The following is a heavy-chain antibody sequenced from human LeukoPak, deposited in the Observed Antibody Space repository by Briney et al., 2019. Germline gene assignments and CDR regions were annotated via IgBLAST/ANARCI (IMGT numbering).Heavy chain of an antibody. CDR3: ARYCSGGSCYFFIREENWFDP. CDR1: GFTFSDYY. D-gene: IGHD2-15*01. CDR2: ISSSGSTI. Sequence: GGSLRLSCAASGFTFSDYYMSWIRQAPGKGLEWVSYISSSGSTIYYADSVKGRFTISRDNAKNSLYLQMNSLRAEDTAVYYCARYCSGGSCYFFIREENWFDPWGQGTLVTVSS. J-gene: IGHJ5*02. V-gene: IGHV3-11*01.